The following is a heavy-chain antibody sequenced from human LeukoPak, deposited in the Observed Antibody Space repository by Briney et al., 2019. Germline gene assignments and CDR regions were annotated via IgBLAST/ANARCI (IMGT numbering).Heavy chain of an antibody. CDR1: GFTFSSYA. V-gene: IGHV3-23*01. CDR2: ISGSGGST. CDR3: TSGYYGSGSYYNWY. D-gene: IGHD3-10*01. Sequence: GGSLRLSCAASGFTFSSYAMSWVRQAPGKGLEWVSAISGSGGSTYYADSVKGRFTISRDDSKSIAYLQMNSLKTEDTAVYYCTSGYYGSGSYYNWYWGQGTLVTVSS. J-gene: IGHJ4*02.